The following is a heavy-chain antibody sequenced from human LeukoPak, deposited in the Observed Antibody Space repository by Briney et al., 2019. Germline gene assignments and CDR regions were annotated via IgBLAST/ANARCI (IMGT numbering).Heavy chain of an antibody. D-gene: IGHD6-19*01. J-gene: IGHJ4*02. Sequence: SETLSLTCTVSGGSISSSSYYWGWIRQPPGKGLEWIGSIYYSGSTYYNPSLKSRVTISVDTSKNQFSLKLSSVTAADTAAYYCARHYIAVAGLDYWGQGTLVTVSS. V-gene: IGHV4-39*01. CDR3: ARHYIAVAGLDY. CDR1: GGSISSSSYY. CDR2: IYYSGST.